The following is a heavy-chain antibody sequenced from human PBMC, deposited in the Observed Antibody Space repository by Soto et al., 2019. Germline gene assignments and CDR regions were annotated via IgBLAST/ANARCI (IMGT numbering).Heavy chain of an antibody. D-gene: IGHD2-21*01. Sequence: ASVKVSCKASGYTFTAYTIHWVRQAPGQGLEWMGIINPSGGTTSYAQKFQGRVTMTRDTSTSTVYMERSSLRSDDTAVYYCATKGDNGGFYYWGQGALVTVSS. CDR3: ATKGDNGGFYY. CDR2: INPSGGTT. V-gene: IGHV1-46*01. CDR1: GYTFTAYT. J-gene: IGHJ4*02.